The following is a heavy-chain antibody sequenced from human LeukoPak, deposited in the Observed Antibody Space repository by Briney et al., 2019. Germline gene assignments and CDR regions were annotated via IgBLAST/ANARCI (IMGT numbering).Heavy chain of an antibody. CDR2: INHSGSA. CDR3: ARSHCGGDCYSSRWQILYGYYYYYMDV. CDR1: GGSFRGFY. Sequence: SETLSLTCAVFGGSFRGFYWTWIRQSPGKGLEWIGEINHSGSASYNPSLKSRIMISVDMSKNQFSLTVRSVTAADTAVYYCARSHCGGDCYSSRWQILYGYYYYYMDVWGTGTTVTVSS. D-gene: IGHD2-21*02. J-gene: IGHJ6*03. V-gene: IGHV4-34*01.